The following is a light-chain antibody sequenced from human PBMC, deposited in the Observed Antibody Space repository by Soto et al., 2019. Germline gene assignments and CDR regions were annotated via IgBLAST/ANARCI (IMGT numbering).Light chain of an antibody. Sequence: AIQMTQSPSSLSTSLGDRCTITCRASQGISGALGCFQQKPGKAPKLLISATSTLQTGVPSRFRGRCSGTNFTLTISSLQSEDSATYYCIQDFISPLTVGQGTKVDIK. CDR3: IQDFISPLT. J-gene: IGKJ1*01. CDR1: QGISGA. V-gene: IGKV1-6*01. CDR2: ATS.